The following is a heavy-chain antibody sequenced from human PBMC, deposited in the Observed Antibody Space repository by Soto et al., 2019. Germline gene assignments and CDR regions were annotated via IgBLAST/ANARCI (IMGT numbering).Heavy chain of an antibody. CDR1: GFTFSHYW. Sequence: EVKLVESGGGLAQPGGSLRLSCAASGFTFSHYWMYWVRQAPGKGLVWVSRINSDGSVSSYADSVKGRLTISRDNVKNTLYLQMNSLRAEDTAVYYCARGDCVGGTCYSLAGSFYYYMDVWGKGTTVTVFS. V-gene: IGHV3-74*01. CDR2: INSDGSVS. CDR3: ARGDCVGGTCYSLAGSFYYYMDV. J-gene: IGHJ6*03. D-gene: IGHD2-15*01.